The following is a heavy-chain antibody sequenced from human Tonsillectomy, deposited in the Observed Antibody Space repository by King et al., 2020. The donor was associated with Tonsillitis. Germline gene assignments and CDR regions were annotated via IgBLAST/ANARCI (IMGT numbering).Heavy chain of an antibody. V-gene: IGHV4-4*07. CDR3: ARDVLAGPWLVEGRAFDI. Sequence: VQLQESGPGLVKPSETLSLTCTVSGGSISSFYWNWIRQPAGKGLEWIGRLYTSGSTNYNPSLKSRVTMSVDTSQNQFSLKLRSVTAADTAVYYCARDVLAGPWLVEGRAFDIWGQGTMVTVSS. D-gene: IGHD6-19*01. CDR1: GGSISSFY. J-gene: IGHJ3*02. CDR2: LYTSGST.